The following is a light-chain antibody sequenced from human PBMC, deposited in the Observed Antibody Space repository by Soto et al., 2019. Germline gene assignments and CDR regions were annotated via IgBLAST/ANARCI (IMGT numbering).Light chain of an antibody. CDR2: GVS. Sequence: QSALTQPASVSGSPGQSITISCTGTSSDVGGYNYVSWYQQHPGKAPKLMIYGVSKRPPGVTNRFSGSKSGNTASLTISGLQAEDEDDYYCRSYTGSSTPYVFGTGTKLTVL. V-gene: IGLV2-14*01. CDR1: SSDVGGYNY. J-gene: IGLJ1*01. CDR3: RSYTGSSTPYV.